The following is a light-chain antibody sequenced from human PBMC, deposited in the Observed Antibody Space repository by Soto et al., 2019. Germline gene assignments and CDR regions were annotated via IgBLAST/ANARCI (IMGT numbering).Light chain of an antibody. CDR2: GAS. CDR1: QSVSSSY. CDR3: QQYGSSPPIT. Sequence: EIVLTQPPGTLSLSPGERATLSCRASQSVSSSYLTWYQQKPGQAPRLLIYGASSRATGIPDRFSGSGSGTAFTLPISRLEPEDFAVYYCQQYGSSPPITFGQGTRLEIK. V-gene: IGKV3-20*01. J-gene: IGKJ5*01.